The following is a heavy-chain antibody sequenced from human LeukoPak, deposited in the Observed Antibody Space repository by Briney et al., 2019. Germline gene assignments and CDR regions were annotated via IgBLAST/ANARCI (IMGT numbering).Heavy chain of an antibody. D-gene: IGHD2-21*02. V-gene: IGHV3-30*19. CDR1: GFSFSSYG. CDR3: ARVSVVVTATPDY. J-gene: IGHJ4*02. Sequence: PGGSLRLSCAASGFSFSSYGMHWVRQAPGKGLEWVAVIWYDGSKKYYADSVKGRFTISRDNSKNTLYLQMNSLRAEDTAVYYCARVSVVVTATPDYWGQGTLVTVSS. CDR2: IWYDGSKK.